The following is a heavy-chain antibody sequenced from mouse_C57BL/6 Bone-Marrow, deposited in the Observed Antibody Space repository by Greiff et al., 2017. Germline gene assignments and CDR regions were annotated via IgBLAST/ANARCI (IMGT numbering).Heavy chain of an antibody. Sequence: VQLQQSGPGLVKPSQSLSLTCSVTGYSITSGYYWNWIRQFPGNKLEWMGYISYDGSNNYNPSLKNRISITRDTSKNQFFLKLNSVTTEDTATYYWARGMYYGPWFAYWGQGTLVTVSA. V-gene: IGHV3-6*01. D-gene: IGHD1-1*01. CDR2: ISYDGSN. CDR1: GYSITSGYY. J-gene: IGHJ3*01. CDR3: ARGMYYGPWFAY.